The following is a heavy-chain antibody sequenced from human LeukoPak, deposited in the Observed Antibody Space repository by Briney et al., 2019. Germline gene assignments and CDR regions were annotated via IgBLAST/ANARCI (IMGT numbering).Heavy chain of an antibody. Sequence: GGSLRLSCAASGFTFSSYGMSWVRQAPGKGLEWVSAISGSGGSTYYADSVKGRFTISRDNSKNTLYLQMNSLRAEDTAVYYCAADCSGGSCYFVIDYWGQGTLVTVSS. CDR3: AADCSGGSCYFVIDY. J-gene: IGHJ4*02. V-gene: IGHV3-23*01. CDR1: GFTFSSYG. D-gene: IGHD2-15*01. CDR2: ISGSGGST.